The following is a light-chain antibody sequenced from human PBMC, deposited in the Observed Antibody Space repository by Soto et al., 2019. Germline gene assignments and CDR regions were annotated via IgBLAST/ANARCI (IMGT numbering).Light chain of an antibody. V-gene: IGKV3-15*01. J-gene: IGKJ2*01. Sequence: EIVMTQSPATLSVSPGESATLSCRASQSVSSNLAWYQQKPGQAPRLLIYGASTRATGIPARFSGSGSGTEFTLTISRLQSEDFAVYYCQQYNNWPLYTFGQGTKLEIK. CDR1: QSVSSN. CDR3: QQYNNWPLYT. CDR2: GAS.